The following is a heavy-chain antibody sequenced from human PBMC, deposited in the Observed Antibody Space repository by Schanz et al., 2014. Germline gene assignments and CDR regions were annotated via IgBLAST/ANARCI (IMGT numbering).Heavy chain of an antibody. V-gene: IGHV3-23*04. CDR1: GITFSDYA. J-gene: IGHJ6*02. D-gene: IGHD3-3*01. CDR2: IASGGSHT. Sequence: VQLVESGGGVVQPGGSLRLSCAASGITFSDYAMSWVRQAPGKGLEWVSTIASGGSHTFYADSVTGRFTISGDNSKNTLFLQMNSLRVEDTAIYYCAKIWKARHLTGRPGWSDGMDVWGQGTTV. CDR3: AKIWKARHLTGRPGWSDGMDV.